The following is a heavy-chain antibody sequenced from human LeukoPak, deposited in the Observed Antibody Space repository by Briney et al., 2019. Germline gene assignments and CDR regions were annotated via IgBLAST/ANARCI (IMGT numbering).Heavy chain of an antibody. CDR2: INSDGSSV. CDR1: GVTFSRDW. Sequence: GGSLRLSCEASGVTFSRDWMHWVRQAPGKGLVWVSRINSDGSSVSYADSVKGRFTISRDNAKKTLYLQMNSLRAEDTAVYYCARGLGVVVPAALPNYYYGMDVWGQGTTVTVSS. D-gene: IGHD2-2*01. CDR3: ARGLGVVVPAALPNYYYGMDV. V-gene: IGHV3-74*01. J-gene: IGHJ6*02.